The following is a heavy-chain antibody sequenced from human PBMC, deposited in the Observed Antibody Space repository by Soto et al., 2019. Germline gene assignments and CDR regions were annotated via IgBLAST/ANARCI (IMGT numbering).Heavy chain of an antibody. V-gene: IGHV5-10-1*01. CDR1: RYSLTNYW. Sequence: GESLKISCKGSRYSLTNYWITWVRQLPGKGLEWMGKIDPSDSYTDYNPSFQAHVTISADKSISTAYLQSSSLKASDTAIYSCARRDYNVLAGYYTHAYWGQGTLVTV. D-gene: IGHD3-9*01. CDR3: ARRDYNVLAGYYTHAY. CDR2: IDPSDSYT. J-gene: IGHJ4*02.